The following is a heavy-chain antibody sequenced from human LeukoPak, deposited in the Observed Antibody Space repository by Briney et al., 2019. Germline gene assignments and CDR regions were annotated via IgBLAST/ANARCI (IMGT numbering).Heavy chain of an antibody. D-gene: IGHD1-26*01. Sequence: ASVKVSCKVSGYTLTELSMHWVRQAPGKGLEWMGGFDPEAGETIYAQKFQGRVTMTEDTSTDTAYMELSSLRSEDTAVYYCATLPWELHAFDIWGQGTMVTVSS. CDR2: FDPEAGET. V-gene: IGHV1-24*01. CDR1: GYTLTELS. J-gene: IGHJ3*02. CDR3: ATLPWELHAFDI.